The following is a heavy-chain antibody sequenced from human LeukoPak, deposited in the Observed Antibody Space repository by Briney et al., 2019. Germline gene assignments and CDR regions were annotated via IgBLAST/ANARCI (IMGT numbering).Heavy chain of an antibody. J-gene: IGHJ5*02. D-gene: IGHD2-2*01. CDR2: INPKNGGT. V-gene: IGHV1-2*06. CDR3: ARDPWGGDIVVIPAAIHDP. CDR1: GYTFTDYY. Sequence: ASVNVSCKAPGYTFTDYYIHWVRQAPGQGLEWMGRINPKNGGTNYAQKFQGRVTMTRDTSISTAYMELSRLRSDDTAVFYCARDPWGGDIVVIPAAIHDPWGQGTLVTVSS.